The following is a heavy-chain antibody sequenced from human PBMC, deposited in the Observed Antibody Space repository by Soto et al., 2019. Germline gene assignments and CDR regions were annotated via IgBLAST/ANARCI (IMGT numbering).Heavy chain of an antibody. CDR1: GFTFSSYG. V-gene: IGHV3-30*18. J-gene: IGHJ4*02. D-gene: IGHD6-19*01. CDR3: AKDGAIIAVAGLTYFDY. Sequence: GGSLRLSCAASGFTFSSYGMHWVRQAPGKGLEWVAVISYDGSNKYYADSVKGRFTISRDNSKNTLYLQMNSLRAEDTAVYYCAKDGAIIAVAGLTYFDYWGQGTLVTVSS. CDR2: ISYDGSNK.